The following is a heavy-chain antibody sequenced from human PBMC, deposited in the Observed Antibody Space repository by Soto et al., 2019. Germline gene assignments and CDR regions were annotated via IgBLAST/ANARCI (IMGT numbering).Heavy chain of an antibody. Sequence: QVQLVQSGAEVKKPGSSVKVSCKASGGTFSSYTISWVRQAPGQGLEWMGRIIPILGIANYAQKFQGRVTITADKSTSTAYMQLSSLRSEDTAVYYCARSVYSSGWYGFDYGGQGTLVTVSS. D-gene: IGHD6-19*01. J-gene: IGHJ4*02. CDR1: GGTFSSYT. CDR3: ARSVYSSGWYGFDY. CDR2: IIPILGIA. V-gene: IGHV1-69*02.